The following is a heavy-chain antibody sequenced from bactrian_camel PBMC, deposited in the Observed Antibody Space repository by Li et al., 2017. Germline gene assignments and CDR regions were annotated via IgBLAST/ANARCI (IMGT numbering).Heavy chain of an antibody. CDR2: IDTGRANA. Sequence: HVQLVESGGGLVQPGGSLRLSCAASGFTFSNYHMSWVRQAPGKGLEWVASIDTGRANAYYDDSVKGRFTIARDNAASTLFLLMTRLNPEDTAMFYCAKDRISGRWSRPEFDYWGQGTQVTVS. CDR3: AKDRISGRWSRPEFDY. J-gene: IGHJ4*01. V-gene: IGHV3S1*01. D-gene: IGHD7*01. CDR1: GFTFSNYH.